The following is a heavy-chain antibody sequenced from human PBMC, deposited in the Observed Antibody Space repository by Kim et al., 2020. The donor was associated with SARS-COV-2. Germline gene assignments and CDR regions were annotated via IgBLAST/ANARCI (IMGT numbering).Heavy chain of an antibody. J-gene: IGHJ2*01. D-gene: IGHD2-21*01. CDR2: T. CDR3: ARATYLGFDL. Sequence: TSYADSVKGRFTISRDNSKNTLYLQSDSLTAEDTGVYYCARATYLGFDLWGSGTLVTVSS. V-gene: IGHV3-23*01.